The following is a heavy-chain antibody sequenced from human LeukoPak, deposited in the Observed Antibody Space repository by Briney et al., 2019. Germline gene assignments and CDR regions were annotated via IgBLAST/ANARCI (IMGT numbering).Heavy chain of an antibody. CDR2: ISSSSSYI. CDR1: GFTFSSYS. V-gene: IGHV3-21*01. CDR3: AGDRRGQQLGEP. D-gene: IGHD6-13*01. J-gene: IGHJ5*02. Sequence: GSLRLSCAASGFTFSSYSMNWVRQAPGKGLEWVSSISSSSSYIYYADSVKGRFTISRDNAKNSLYLQMNSLRAEDTAVYYCAGDRRGQQLGEPWGQGTLVTVSS.